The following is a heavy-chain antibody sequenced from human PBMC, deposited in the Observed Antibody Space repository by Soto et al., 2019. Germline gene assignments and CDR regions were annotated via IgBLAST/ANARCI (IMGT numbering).Heavy chain of an antibody. Sequence: SETLSLTCTVSGGSISSYYWSWIRQPPGKGLEWIGYIYDSGSTNYNPSLKSRVTISVDTSKNQFSLKLSSVTAADTAVYYCARSGSGWLDYWGQGTLVTVSS. J-gene: IGHJ4*02. CDR3: ARSGSGWLDY. V-gene: IGHV4-59*01. CDR1: GGSISSYY. CDR2: IYDSGST. D-gene: IGHD6-19*01.